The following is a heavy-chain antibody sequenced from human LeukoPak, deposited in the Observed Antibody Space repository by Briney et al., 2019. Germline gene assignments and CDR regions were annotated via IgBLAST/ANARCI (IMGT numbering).Heavy chain of an antibody. CDR1: GFTFRSHD. Sequence: PGGSLRLSCAAYGFTFRSHDMSWVRQAPGKGLEWVSGISASGGSTFYADSVKGRFTISRDNSKNTLYLQMNGLRVEDTAVYYCVREGPRGLAFDIWGQGTMVTVSS. CDR3: VREGPRGLAFDI. J-gene: IGHJ3*02. CDR2: ISASGGST. V-gene: IGHV3-23*01.